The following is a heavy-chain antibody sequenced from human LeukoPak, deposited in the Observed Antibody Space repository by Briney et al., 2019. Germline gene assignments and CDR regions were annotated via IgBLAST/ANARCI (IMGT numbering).Heavy chain of an antibody. V-gene: IGHV4-4*07. Sequence: MASETLSLTCTVSGGSISSYYWNWIRQPAGKGLEWIGRIHTSGSTNYNPSLKSRVTMSVDTSKNQFSLKLSSVTAADTAVYYCARDRGTWNDDGFDYWGQGTLVTVSS. D-gene: IGHD1-1*01. CDR1: GGSISSYY. CDR2: IHTSGST. J-gene: IGHJ4*02. CDR3: ARDRGTWNDDGFDY.